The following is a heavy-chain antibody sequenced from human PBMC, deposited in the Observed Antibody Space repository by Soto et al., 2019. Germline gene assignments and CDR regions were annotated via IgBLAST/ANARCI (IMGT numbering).Heavy chain of an antibody. D-gene: IGHD1-26*01. CDR2: ISRGSDTI. Sequence: EVQLVESGGGLVQPGGSLRLSCVVSGFTFSDYGVNWVRQAPGKGPEWVSYISRGSDTIYYADSVKGRFTISRDNAKNSLFLQMNSMRDEDTALYYCARVSNTWEDDYWGQGTLVTVSS. CDR1: GFTFSDYG. CDR3: ARVSNTWEDDY. V-gene: IGHV3-48*02. J-gene: IGHJ4*02.